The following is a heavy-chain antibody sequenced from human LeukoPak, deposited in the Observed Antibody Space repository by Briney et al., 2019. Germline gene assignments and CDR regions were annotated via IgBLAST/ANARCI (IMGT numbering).Heavy chain of an antibody. CDR2: IIPIFRTT. CDR3: ARADRIQLTPGDYTSYMAV. J-gene: IGHJ6*03. CDR1: RGTFSSYT. V-gene: IGHV1-69*06. D-gene: IGHD1-1*01. Sequence: SVKVSCKASRGTFSSYTISWVRQAPGQGLEWMGGIIPIFRTTNYAQKFQGRVTITADKSTSTAYMERSSMRCEDTAVYYCARADRIQLTPGDYTSYMAVWGKGPRSPSP.